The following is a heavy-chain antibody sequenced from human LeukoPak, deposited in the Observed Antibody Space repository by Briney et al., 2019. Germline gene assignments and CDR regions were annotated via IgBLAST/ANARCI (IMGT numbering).Heavy chain of an antibody. J-gene: IGHJ4*02. Sequence: PSETLSLTCTVSGGSISSSSYYWGWIRQPPGKGLEWIESIYYSGRTYYNPSLKSRVTISADTSKNQFSLKLSSVTAADTAVYYCATAKGYCSGTSCSTNFDYWGQGTLVTVSS. CDR2: IYYSGRT. CDR1: GGSISSSSYY. CDR3: ATAKGYCSGTSCSTNFDY. D-gene: IGHD2-2*01. V-gene: IGHV4-39*01.